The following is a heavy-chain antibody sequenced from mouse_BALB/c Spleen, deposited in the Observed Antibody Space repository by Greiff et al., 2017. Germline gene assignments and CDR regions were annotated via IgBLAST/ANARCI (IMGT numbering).Heavy chain of an antibody. V-gene: IGHV1-15*01. D-gene: IGHD4-1*01. CDR1: GYTFTDYE. J-gene: IGHJ2*01. CDR2: IDPETGGT. CDR3: TRRDWDGLYFDY. Sequence: QVQLKESGAELVRPGASVTLSCKASGYTFTDYEMHWVKQTPVHGLEWIGAIDPETGGTAYNQKFKGKATLTADKSSSTAYMELRSLTSEDSAVYYCTRRDWDGLYFDYWGQGTTLTVSS.